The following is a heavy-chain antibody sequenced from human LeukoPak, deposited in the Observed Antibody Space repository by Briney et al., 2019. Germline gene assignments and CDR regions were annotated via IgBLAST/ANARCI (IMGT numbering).Heavy chain of an antibody. D-gene: IGHD2-2*01. Sequence: ASVKVSCKASGYTFTGYYMHWVRQAPGQGLEWMGWINPNSGGTNYAQKFQGRVTMTRDTSISTAYMELSRMRSDGTAVYYCARPYCSSTSCGYDAFDIWGQGTMVTVSS. CDR3: ARPYCSSTSCGYDAFDI. CDR1: GYTFTGYY. J-gene: IGHJ3*02. CDR2: INPNSGGT. V-gene: IGHV1-2*02.